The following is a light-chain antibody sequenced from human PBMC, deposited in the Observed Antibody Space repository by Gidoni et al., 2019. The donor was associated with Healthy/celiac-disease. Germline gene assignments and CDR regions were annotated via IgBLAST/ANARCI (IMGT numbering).Light chain of an antibody. CDR2: AAS. CDR1: QGISSY. J-gene: IGKJ2*02. V-gene: IGKV1-8*01. CDR3: QQYYTQCT. Sequence: AIRMTQSPSSFSASTGDRVTITCRASQGISSYLAWYQQKPGKAPKLLIYAASTLQSGVPSRFSGSGSGTDFTLTISCLQSEDFATYYCQQYYTQCTFGQGTKLEIK.